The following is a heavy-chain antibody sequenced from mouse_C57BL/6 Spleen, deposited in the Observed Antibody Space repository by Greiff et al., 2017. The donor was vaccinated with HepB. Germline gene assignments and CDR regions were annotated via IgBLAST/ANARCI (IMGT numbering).Heavy chain of an antibody. CDR1: GFTFSDYG. D-gene: IGHD4-1*01. V-gene: IGHV5-17*01. J-gene: IGHJ3*01. CDR3: ARGTGPFAY. CDR2: ISSGSSTI. Sequence: EVKLVESGGGLVKPGGSLKLSCAASGFTFSDYGMHWVRQAPEKGLEWVAYISSGSSTIYYADTVKGRFTISIDNAKNTLFLQMTSLRSEDAAMYYCARGTGPFAYWGQGTLVTVSA.